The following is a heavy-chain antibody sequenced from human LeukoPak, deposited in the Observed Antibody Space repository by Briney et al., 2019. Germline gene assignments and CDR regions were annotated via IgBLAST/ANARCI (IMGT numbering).Heavy chain of an antibody. J-gene: IGHJ4*02. CDR3: ATDLYSSSSGFY. CDR2: FDPEDGET. V-gene: IGHV1-24*01. D-gene: IGHD6-6*01. Sequence: ASVKVSCKVSGYTLTELSMHWVRQAPGKGLEWMGGFDPEDGETIYAQKFQGRVTMTEDTSTDTAYMELSSLRSEDTAVYYCATDLYSSSSGFYWGQGTLVTVSS. CDR1: GYTLTELS.